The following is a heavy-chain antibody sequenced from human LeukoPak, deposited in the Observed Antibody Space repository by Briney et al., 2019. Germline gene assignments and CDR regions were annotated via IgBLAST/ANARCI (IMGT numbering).Heavy chain of an antibody. CDR2: MNPNSGDT. D-gene: IGHD5-24*01. CDR1: GYTFTSYD. Sequence: ASVKVTCKASGYTFTSYDINWVRQAPGQGLEWMGWMNPNSGDTGYAQKFQGRVTMTSNTSITTAYMELSSLRSEDTAVYYCARGSRTDGYNTLFDSWGQGILVTVSS. J-gene: IGHJ4*02. CDR3: ARGSRTDGYNTLFDS. V-gene: IGHV1-8*01.